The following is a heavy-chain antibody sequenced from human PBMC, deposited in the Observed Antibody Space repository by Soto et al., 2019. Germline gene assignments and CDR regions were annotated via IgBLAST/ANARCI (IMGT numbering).Heavy chain of an antibody. J-gene: IGHJ4*02. CDR2: ISGSGFKK. D-gene: IGHD6-19*01. Sequence: PGGSLRLSCAASGFIFENFGMSWVRQAPGKGLEWISSISGSGFKKYYADSVKDRFTVSRDNSKNTLYLQMNSLRAEDTAIYYCAKGKTSGWYYFDYWGQGTLVTVSS. V-gene: IGHV3-23*01. CDR3: AKGKTSGWYYFDY. CDR1: GFIFENFG.